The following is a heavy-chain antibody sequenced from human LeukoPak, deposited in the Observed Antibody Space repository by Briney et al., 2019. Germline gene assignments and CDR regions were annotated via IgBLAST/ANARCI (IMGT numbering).Heavy chain of an antibody. CDR3: ARQGERWLPPPNFDY. V-gene: IGHV4-39*01. CDR2: MYYRGST. Sequence: SETLSLTCTVSGGSISSSGYYWGWIRQPPGKGLEWIGSMYYRGSTYYNPSLKSRVTMSVDTSKNQFSLKLSSVTAADTAVYYCARQGERWLPPPNFDYWGQGAQVTVSP. CDR1: GGSISSSGYY. J-gene: IGHJ4*02. D-gene: IGHD5-24*01.